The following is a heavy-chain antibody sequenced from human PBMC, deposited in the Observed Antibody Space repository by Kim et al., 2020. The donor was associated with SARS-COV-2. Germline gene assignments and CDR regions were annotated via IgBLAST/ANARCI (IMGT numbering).Heavy chain of an antibody. D-gene: IGHD5-12*01. CDR3: ARDIVATIVWGGYYYYGMDA. J-gene: IGHJ6*02. Sequence: SVKVSCKASGDTFSSYAISWVRQAPGQGLEWMGGIIPNFGTANYAQKFQGRVTITADESTSTAYMELSSLRSEDTAVYYCARDIVATIVWGGYYYYGMDAWGPGTTVTVSS. CDR1: GDTFSSYA. V-gene: IGHV1-69*13. CDR2: IIPNFGTA.